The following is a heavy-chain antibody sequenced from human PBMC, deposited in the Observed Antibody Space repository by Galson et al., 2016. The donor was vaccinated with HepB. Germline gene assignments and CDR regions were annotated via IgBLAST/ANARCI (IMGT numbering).Heavy chain of an antibody. Sequence: PALVKPTQTLTLTCTLSGFSLTNTRVGVAWIRQPPGKAPEWLALIYWDADKRYNPSLKSRLTITRDTSKNQVVLTLANMDPVDTATSFCAYRRTSVAAVDAFEIWGQGTMVTVSS. D-gene: IGHD6-13*01. CDR3: AYRRTSVAAVDAFEI. V-gene: IGHV2-5*02. J-gene: IGHJ3*02. CDR1: GFSLTNTRVG. CDR2: IYWDADK.